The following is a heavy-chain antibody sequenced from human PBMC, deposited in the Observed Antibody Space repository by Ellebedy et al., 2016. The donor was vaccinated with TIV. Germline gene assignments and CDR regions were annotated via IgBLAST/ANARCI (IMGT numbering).Heavy chain of an antibody. CDR3: ARGRRYEDGDSFYLDS. V-gene: IGHV4-34*01. J-gene: IGHJ5*01. CDR2: INHSGST. CDR1: GGSFSGYY. Sequence: GSLRLXXAVYGGSFSGYYWSWIRQSPGKGLEWIGEINHSGSTNYNASLNSRLIISVDTSKNQFSLKLTSVTAADTAVFYCARGRRYEDGDSFYLDSWGQGTRVTVSS. D-gene: IGHD5-12*01.